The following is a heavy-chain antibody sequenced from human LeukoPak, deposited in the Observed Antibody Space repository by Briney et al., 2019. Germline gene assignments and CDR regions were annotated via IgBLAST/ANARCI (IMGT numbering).Heavy chain of an antibody. CDR3: ARDTLDYGVDY. CDR1: GFTFSSYA. CDR2: ISYDGSNK. Sequence: GGSLRLSCAASGFTFSSYAMHWVRQAPGKGLEWVAVISYDGSNKYYADSVKGRFTISRDNSKNTLYLQMNSLRAEDTAVYYCARDTLDYGVDYWGQGTLVTVSS. J-gene: IGHJ4*02. D-gene: IGHD4-17*01. V-gene: IGHV3-30-3*01.